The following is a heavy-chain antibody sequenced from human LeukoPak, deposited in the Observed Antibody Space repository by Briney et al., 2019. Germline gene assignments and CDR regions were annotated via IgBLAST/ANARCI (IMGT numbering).Heavy chain of an antibody. CDR3: ARAIQLWRWFDY. D-gene: IGHD5-18*01. J-gene: IGHJ4*02. CDR2: IYYSGST. CDR1: GGSIRSGDYY. Sequence: PSETLSLTXTVSGGSIRSGDYYWSWIRQPPGKGLDWIGYIYYSGSTYYNPSLKSRVTISVDTSKNQFSLKLSSVTAADTAVYYCARAIQLWRWFDYWGQGTLVTVSS. V-gene: IGHV4-30-4*08.